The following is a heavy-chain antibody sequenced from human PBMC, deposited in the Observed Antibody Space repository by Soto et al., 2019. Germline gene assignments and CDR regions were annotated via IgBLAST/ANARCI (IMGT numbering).Heavy chain of an antibody. CDR2: ISYDGSNK. J-gene: IGHJ6*02. CDR1: RFTFSSYA. Sequence: RGSLRLSGPASRFTFSSYAMHWVRPAPGKGREWVAVISYDGSNKYYADSVKGRFTISRDNSKNTLYLQMNSLRAEDTAVYYWARVPSAGYSSGWSHHFCYYYGMDVWGQGTTVTVSS. CDR3: ARVPSAGYSSGWSHHFCYYYGMDV. D-gene: IGHD6-19*01. V-gene: IGHV3-30-3*01.